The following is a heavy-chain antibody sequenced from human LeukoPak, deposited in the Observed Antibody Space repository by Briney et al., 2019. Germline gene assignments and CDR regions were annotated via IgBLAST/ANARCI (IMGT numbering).Heavy chain of an antibody. V-gene: IGHV3-48*03. D-gene: IGHD5-12*01. CDR3: ARHTGYDFAFDY. Sequence: GGSLRLSCAASGFTFSSYEMNWVRQAPGKGLEWVSYISSSGRTIHYADSVKGRFSISRDNAKNSLYLQMNSLRAEDTAVYYCARHTGYDFAFDYWGHGNLVSVSS. CDR2: ISSSGRTI. CDR1: GFTFSSYE. J-gene: IGHJ4*01.